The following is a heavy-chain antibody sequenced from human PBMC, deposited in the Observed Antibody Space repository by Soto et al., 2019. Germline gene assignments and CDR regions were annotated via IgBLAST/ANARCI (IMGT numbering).Heavy chain of an antibody. CDR2: ISGSGGST. Sequence: GGSLRLSCAASGFTFSSYWMSWVRQAPGKGLEWVSAISGSGGSTYYADSVKGRFTISRDNSKNTLYLQMNSLRAEDTAVYYCAKDQNIQLWPRYYYYGMDVWGQGTTVTVSS. D-gene: IGHD5-18*01. CDR1: GFTFSSYW. V-gene: IGHV3-23*01. J-gene: IGHJ6*02. CDR3: AKDQNIQLWPRYYYYGMDV.